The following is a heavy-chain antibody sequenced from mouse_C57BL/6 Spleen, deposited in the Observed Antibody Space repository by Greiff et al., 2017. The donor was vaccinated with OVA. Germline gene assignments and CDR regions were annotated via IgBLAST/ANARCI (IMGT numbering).Heavy chain of an antibody. Sequence: EVQLQESGPGLVKPSQSLSLTCSVTGYSITSGYYWNWIRQFPGNKLEWMGYISYDGSNNYNPSLKNRISITRDTSKNQFFLKLNSVTTEDTATYYCARRDYDYDILFAYWGQGTLVTVSA. CDR2: ISYDGSN. CDR3: ARRDYDYDILFAY. D-gene: IGHD2-4*01. V-gene: IGHV3-6*01. J-gene: IGHJ3*01. CDR1: GYSITSGYY.